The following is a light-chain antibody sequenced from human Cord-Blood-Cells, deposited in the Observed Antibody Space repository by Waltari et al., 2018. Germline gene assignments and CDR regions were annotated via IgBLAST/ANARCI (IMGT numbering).Light chain of an antibody. J-gene: IGLJ3*02. CDR3: SSYAGSNNV. CDR2: EVS. Sequence: QSALTQPPSASGSPGQSVTISCTGTSSDVVGHNYVSWYQQHPGKAPKLMVYEVSKLPSGVPDRFSCSKYSNTASLPVSVRQAEDEADYYCSSYAGSNNVFGGGTKLTVL. CDR1: SSDVVGHNY. V-gene: IGLV2-8*01.